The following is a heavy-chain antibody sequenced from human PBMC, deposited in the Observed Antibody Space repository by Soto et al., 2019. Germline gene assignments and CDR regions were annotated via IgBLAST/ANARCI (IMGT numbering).Heavy chain of an antibody. CDR3: AKDGGCVDVVY. Sequence: EVQLLESGGGLVQPGGSLRLSCAASGFTFSSYAMNWVRQAPGKGLEWVSAISGSGGSTYYADSVKGRFTISRDNYKKTLCLQMDSVRAGDTAVYYCAKDGGCVDVVYWGQGTHVTVSS. V-gene: IGHV3-23*01. D-gene: IGHD3-16*01. CDR2: ISGSGGST. J-gene: IGHJ4*02. CDR1: GFTFSSYA.